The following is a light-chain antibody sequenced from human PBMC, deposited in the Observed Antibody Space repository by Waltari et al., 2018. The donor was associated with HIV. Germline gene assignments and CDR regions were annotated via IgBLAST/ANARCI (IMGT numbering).Light chain of an antibody. Sequence: DIVMTQYPDSLAVSLGERTTINCKSSQSVLYSSNNNNYLAWFQQKPGQPPKLLIYWASTRESGVPDRFSGSGSGTDFTLTISSLQAEDVAVYYCLQYYTIPRTFGQGTTVEIK. J-gene: IGKJ1*01. CDR3: LQYYTIPRT. V-gene: IGKV4-1*01. CDR2: WAS. CDR1: QSVLYSSNNNNY.